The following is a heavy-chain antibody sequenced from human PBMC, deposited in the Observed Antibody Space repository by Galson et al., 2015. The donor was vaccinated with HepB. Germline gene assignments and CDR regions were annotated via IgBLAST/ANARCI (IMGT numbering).Heavy chain of an antibody. CDR1: GGSTTSGGYS. CDR2: IYHSGST. CDR3: ARARISWFNP. J-gene: IGHJ5*02. Sequence: TLSLTCAVSGGSTTSGGYSWSWLRQPPGKGLERVGYIYHSGSTYYHPSLKSRVSISVDSSKNQFSLKLSSVTASDTAVYYCARARISWFNPWGQGTLVTVSS. D-gene: IGHD2-15*01. V-gene: IGHV4-30-2*01.